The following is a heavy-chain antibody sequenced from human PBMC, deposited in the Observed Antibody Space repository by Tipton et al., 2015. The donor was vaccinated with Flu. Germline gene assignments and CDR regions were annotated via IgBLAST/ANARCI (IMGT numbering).Heavy chain of an antibody. J-gene: IGHJ4*02. D-gene: IGHD1-26*01. CDR2: MYHSGST. Sequence: TLSLTCAVSGASISGSNWWSWVRQSPGKGLEWIGEMYHSGSTKYNPSLKSRVTISVDTSKNQFSLKLSSVTAADTAVYYCARERVGGEPFDYWGQGTLVTVSS. CDR3: ARERVGGEPFDY. CDR1: GASISGSNW. V-gene: IGHV4-4*02.